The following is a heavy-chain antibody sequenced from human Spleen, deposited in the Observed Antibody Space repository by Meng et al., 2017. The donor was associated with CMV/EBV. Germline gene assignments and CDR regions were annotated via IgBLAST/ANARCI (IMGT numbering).Heavy chain of an antibody. CDR2: ISGSGGST. CDR3: AKGFDYGGKSVAPIDY. CDR1: GFTFSSYA. J-gene: IGHJ4*02. Sequence: GESLKISCAASGFTFSSYAMSWVRQAPGKGLEWVSAISGSGGSTYYADSVKGRFTISRDNSKNTLYLQMNSLRAADTAVYYCAKGFDYGGKSVAPIDYWGQGTLVTVSS. D-gene: IGHD4-23*01. V-gene: IGHV3-23*01.